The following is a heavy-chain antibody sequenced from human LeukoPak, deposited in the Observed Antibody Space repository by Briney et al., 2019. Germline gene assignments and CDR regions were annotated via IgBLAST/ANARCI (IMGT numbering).Heavy chain of an antibody. J-gene: IGHJ3*02. V-gene: IGHV4-34*01. CDR3: ARSSYYYDSSGYYYFAVYDAFDI. CDR2: INHSGST. Sequence: PSETLSLTCTVSGGSISSYYWSWIRQPPGKGLEWIGEINHSGSTNYNPSLKSRVTISVDTSKNQFSLKLSSVTAADTAVYYCARSSYYYDSSGYYYFAVYDAFDIWGQGTMVTVSS. CDR1: GGSISSYY. D-gene: IGHD3-22*01.